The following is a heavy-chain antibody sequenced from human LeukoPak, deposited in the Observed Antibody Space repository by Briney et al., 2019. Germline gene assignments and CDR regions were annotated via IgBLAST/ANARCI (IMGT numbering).Heavy chain of an antibody. Sequence: GASVKVSFKASGATFSSYAISWVRKAPGQGLEWMGGIIPIFGTANFAQKFQGRVTITADESTSTAYMELSSLRSEDTAVYYCARGESSRWSSPVSTTHFYSTMYVWGQGTTVTVSS. CDR2: IIPIFGTA. D-gene: IGHD6-13*01. CDR3: ARGESSRWSSPVSTTHFYSTMYV. J-gene: IGHJ6*02. V-gene: IGHV1-69*13. CDR1: GATFSSYA.